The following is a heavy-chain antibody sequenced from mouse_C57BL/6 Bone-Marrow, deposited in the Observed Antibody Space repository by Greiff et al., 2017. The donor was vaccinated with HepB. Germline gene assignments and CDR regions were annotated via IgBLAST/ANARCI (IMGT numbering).Heavy chain of an antibody. CDR1: GYSFTGYY. CDR3: ARYGGSSYEDYFDY. CDR2: INPSTGGT. V-gene: IGHV1-42*01. Sequence: VQLQQSGPELVKPGASVKISCKASGYSFTGYYMNWVKQSPEKSLEWIGEINPSTGGTTYNQKFKAKATLTVDKSSSTAYMHLKSLTSEDSAVYYCARYGGSSYEDYFDYWGQGTTLTVSS. J-gene: IGHJ2*01. D-gene: IGHD1-1*01.